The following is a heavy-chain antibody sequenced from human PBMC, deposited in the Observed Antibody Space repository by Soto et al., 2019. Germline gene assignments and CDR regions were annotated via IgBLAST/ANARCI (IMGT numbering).Heavy chain of an antibody. J-gene: IGHJ6*03. V-gene: IGHV2-5*02. CDR3: AHRKYGSGSYSDYDMDV. D-gene: IGHD3-10*01. CDR1: GFSLSTSGVT. CDR2: IYWDDDK. Sequence: QITLKESGPRLVKPTQTLTLTCTFSGFSLSTSGVTVGWIRQPPGKALEWLALIYWDDDKRYSPSLKSRLTITKDTSKNHVVLTMTNMDPVDTATYYCAHRKYGSGSYSDYDMDVWGKGTTVIVSS.